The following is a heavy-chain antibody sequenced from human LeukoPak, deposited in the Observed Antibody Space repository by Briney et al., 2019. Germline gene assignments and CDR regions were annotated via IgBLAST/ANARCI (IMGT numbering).Heavy chain of an antibody. CDR3: ARDQEGFDY. Sequence: ASVKVSCKASGYTFTSNYIHWVRQAPGQGPEWMGMIYPRDGSTSYAQKFQGRVTVTRDTSTNTVHMELSGLRSEDTAVYYCARDQEGFDYWGQGTLVTVSS. CDR2: IYPRDGST. CDR1: GYTFTSNY. V-gene: IGHV1-46*01. J-gene: IGHJ4*02.